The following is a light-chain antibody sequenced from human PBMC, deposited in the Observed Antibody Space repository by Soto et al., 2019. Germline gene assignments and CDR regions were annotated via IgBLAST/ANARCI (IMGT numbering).Light chain of an antibody. CDR1: QSVRSN. J-gene: IGKJ1*01. Sequence: ERVMTQSPATLSVSPGERATLSCRASQSVRSNLAWYQQKPGQAPRLLIYGASTRATGIPARFSGSGSGTEFTLTISSLQPDDFATYYCQQYNSFSTFGQGTKVDIK. V-gene: IGKV3-15*01. CDR2: GAS. CDR3: QQYNSFST.